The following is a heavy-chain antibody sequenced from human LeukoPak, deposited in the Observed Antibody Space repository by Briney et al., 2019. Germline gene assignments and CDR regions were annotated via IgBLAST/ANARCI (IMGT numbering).Heavy chain of an antibody. Sequence: GGSLRLSCAASGFTFSSYAMSWVRQAPGKGLEWVSAISGSGGSTYYADSVKGRFTISRDNSKNTLYLQMNSLRAEDTAVYYCARARQYYDSTGYYFYFDYWGQGTLVTVSS. CDR3: ARARQYYDSTGYYFYFDY. V-gene: IGHV3-23*01. J-gene: IGHJ4*02. CDR2: ISGSGGST. D-gene: IGHD3-22*01. CDR1: GFTFSSYA.